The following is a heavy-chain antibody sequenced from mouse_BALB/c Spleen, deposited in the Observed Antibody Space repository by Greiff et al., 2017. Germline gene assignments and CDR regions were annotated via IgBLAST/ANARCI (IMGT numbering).Heavy chain of an antibody. Sequence: VQLQQSGAELVKPGASVKLSCKASGYTFTSSYMYWVKQRPGQGLEWIGEINPSNGGTNFNEKLKSKATLTVDKSSSTAYMQLSSLTSEDSAVYYWTRRGGNYDFDYWGQGTTLTVSS. CDR2: INPSNGGT. V-gene: IGHV1S81*02. J-gene: IGHJ2*01. CDR1: GYTFTSSY. D-gene: IGHD2-1*01. CDR3: TRRGGNYDFDY.